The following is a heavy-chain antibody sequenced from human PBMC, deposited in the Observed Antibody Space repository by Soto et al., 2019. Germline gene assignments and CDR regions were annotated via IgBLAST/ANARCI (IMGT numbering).Heavy chain of an antibody. D-gene: IGHD2-15*01. Sequence: NPSETLSLTCTVSGGSISSGGYYWSWIRQHPGKGLEWIGYIYYSGSTYYNPSLKSRVTISVDTSKNQFSLKLSSVTAADTAVYYCARYCSGGSCYPDEFYYYYGMDVWGQGTTVTVSS. CDR1: GGSISSGGYY. J-gene: IGHJ6*02. CDR3: ARYCSGGSCYPDEFYYYYGMDV. V-gene: IGHV4-31*03. CDR2: IYYSGST.